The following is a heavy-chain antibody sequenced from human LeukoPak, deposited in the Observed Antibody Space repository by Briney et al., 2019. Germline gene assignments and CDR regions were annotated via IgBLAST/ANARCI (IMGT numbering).Heavy chain of an antibody. V-gene: IGHV3-23*01. CDR2: ISGSGGST. CDR1: GFTFSSYA. D-gene: IGHD6-19*01. CDR3: AKRTPRIAVAGTFFDY. Sequence: PGGSLRLSCAASGFTFSSYAMSWVRQAPGKGLEWVSAISGSGGSTYYADSVKGRFTISRDNSKNTLYLQMNSLRAEDTAVYYCAKRTPRIAVAGTFFDYRGQGTLVTVSS. J-gene: IGHJ4*02.